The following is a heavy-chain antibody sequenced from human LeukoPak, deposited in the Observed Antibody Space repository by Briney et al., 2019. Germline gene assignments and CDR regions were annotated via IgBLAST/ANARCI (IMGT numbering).Heavy chain of an antibody. D-gene: IGHD3-10*01. CDR2: ISSSGSII. V-gene: IGHV3-11*04. CDR3: ARGSSDSDSEIDY. Sequence: PGGSLRLSCAASGFTFSDYYMSWIRQASGKGLEWVSYISSSGSIIYYADSVKGRFTVSRDNAKNSLYLEMNSLRAKDTAVYYCARGSSDSDSEIDYWGQGTLVTVSS. CDR1: GFTFSDYY. J-gene: IGHJ4*02.